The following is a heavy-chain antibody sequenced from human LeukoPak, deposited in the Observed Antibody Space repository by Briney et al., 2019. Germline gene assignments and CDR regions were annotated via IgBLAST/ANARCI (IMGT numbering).Heavy chain of an antibody. CDR3: ARVSGYCTNGVCYDPFDY. D-gene: IGHD2-8*01. Sequence: GASVKVSCKASGYTFTNYHIHWVRQAPAQGLEWMGKINHSGCSASYAHKFEGRVTMTRGTSTSTVYMELSSLRSDDTAVHYCARVSGYCTNGVCYDPFDYWGPGTLVTVSS. CDR1: GYTFTNYH. V-gene: IGHV1-46*01. CDR2: INHSGCSA. J-gene: IGHJ4*02.